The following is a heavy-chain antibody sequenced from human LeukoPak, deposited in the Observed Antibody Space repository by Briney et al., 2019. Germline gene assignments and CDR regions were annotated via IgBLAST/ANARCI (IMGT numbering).Heavy chain of an antibody. CDR1: GGSFSGYY. V-gene: IGHV4-34*01. D-gene: IGHD4-17*01. J-gene: IGHJ4*02. CDR2: INHSGST. CDR3: ARLGGDMRADS. Sequence: SETLSLTCAVYGGSFSGYYWSWIRQPPGKGLEWIGEINHSGSTNYNPSLKSRLTISLDTSNNQFSLKLTSATAADTAVYFCARLGGDMRADSWGQGTLVIVSS.